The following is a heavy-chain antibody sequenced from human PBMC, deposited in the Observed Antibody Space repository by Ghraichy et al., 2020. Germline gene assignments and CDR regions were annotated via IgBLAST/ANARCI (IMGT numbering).Heavy chain of an antibody. D-gene: IGHD6-19*01. V-gene: IGHV1-69*06. CDR2: IIPIFGTA. CDR1: GGTFGSSS. CDR3: ATLPTKAGFDY. J-gene: IGHJ4*02. Sequence: TVKVSCKASGGTFGSSSISWARQAPGQGLEWMGRIIPIFGTADYSQKLQGRVTITADKSTSTAYMALKSLTSDDTAVYYCATLPTKAGFDYWGQGTLVTVYS.